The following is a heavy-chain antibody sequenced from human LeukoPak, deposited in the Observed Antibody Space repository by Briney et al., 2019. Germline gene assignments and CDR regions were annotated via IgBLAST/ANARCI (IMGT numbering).Heavy chain of an antibody. CDR2: VHLDGRT. Sequence: SETLSLTCTVSGGSISSYYWSWIRQPPGKGLEWIGEVHLDGRTNYKPSLQRRLTMSVDFSENHISLKLTSVTAADTAVYYCAREGGPYRPLDYSGQGTLVTVSS. CDR3: AREGGPYRPLDY. J-gene: IGHJ4*02. CDR1: GGSISSYY. V-gene: IGHV4-59*12.